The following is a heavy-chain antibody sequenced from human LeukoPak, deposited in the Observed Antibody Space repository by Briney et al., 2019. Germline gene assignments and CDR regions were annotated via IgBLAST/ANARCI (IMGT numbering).Heavy chain of an antibody. CDR3: ARRIQLWLWVLDY. CDR1: GFTVSSNY. D-gene: IGHD5-18*01. V-gene: IGHV3-30-3*01. J-gene: IGHJ4*02. Sequence: PGGSLRLSCAASGFTVSSNYMSWVRQAPGKGLEWVAVISYDGSNKYYADSVKGRFTISRDNSKNTLYLQMNSLRAEDTAVYYCARRIQLWLWVLDYWGQGTLVTVSS. CDR2: ISYDGSNK.